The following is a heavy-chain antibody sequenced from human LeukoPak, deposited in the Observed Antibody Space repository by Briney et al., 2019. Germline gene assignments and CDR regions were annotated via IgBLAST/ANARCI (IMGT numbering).Heavy chain of an antibody. J-gene: IGHJ4*02. CDR2: ISYTGTYI. CDR3: VRDRGTYRPIDY. D-gene: IGHD1-26*01. CDR1: AFSLNAYN. Sequence: GGSLRLSCAASAFSLNAYNVNWVRQAPGKGLEWVSSISYTGTYIYYADSVKGRITISRDNAQNSLYLQMNSLRAEDTAIYYCVRDRGTYRPIDYWGQGTLVTVSS. V-gene: IGHV3-21*04.